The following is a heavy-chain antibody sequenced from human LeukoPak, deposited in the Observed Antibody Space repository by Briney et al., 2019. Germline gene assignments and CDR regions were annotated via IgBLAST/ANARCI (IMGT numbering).Heavy chain of an antibody. Sequence: PSETLPLTCSVSGGSISGDYWSWIRQPPGTGLEWVGYIHYTGSTNYNPSLKSRVTISVDTSKNQFSLKLNSVTAADTAVYYCARLQGGSTAVFDYWGQGTLVSVSS. J-gene: IGHJ4*02. V-gene: IGHV4-59*01. D-gene: IGHD1-26*01. CDR2: IHYTGST. CDR3: ARLQGGSTAVFDY. CDR1: GGSISGDY.